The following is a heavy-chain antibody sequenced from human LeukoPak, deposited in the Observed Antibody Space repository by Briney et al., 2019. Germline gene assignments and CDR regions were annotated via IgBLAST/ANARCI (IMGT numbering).Heavy chain of an antibody. V-gene: IGHV4-34*01. Sequence: SETLSLTCTVYDGSFSGYYWSWIRQPPGRGLEWIGEIDPSGYTNYNPSLKSRVTISVDTSKKHFSLKLNSVTAADTAVFYCARDSGAWIQLWSPFDIWGQGTMVTVSS. J-gene: IGHJ3*02. CDR2: IDPSGYT. CDR1: DGSFSGYY. CDR3: ARDSGAWIQLWSPFDI. D-gene: IGHD5-18*01.